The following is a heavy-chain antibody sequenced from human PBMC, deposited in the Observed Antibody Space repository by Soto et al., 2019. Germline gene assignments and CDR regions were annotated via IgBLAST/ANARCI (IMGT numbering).Heavy chain of an antibody. V-gene: IGHV3-48*01. D-gene: IGHD2-21*02. Sequence: GGSLRLSCAASGFTFSSYSMNWVRQAPGKGLEWVSYISSSSSTIYYADSVKGRFTISRDNAKNSLYLQMNSLRAEDTAVYYCARETIVVVTAVDYWGQGTLVTVSS. CDR3: ARETIVVVTAVDY. CDR2: ISSSSSTI. CDR1: GFTFSSYS. J-gene: IGHJ4*02.